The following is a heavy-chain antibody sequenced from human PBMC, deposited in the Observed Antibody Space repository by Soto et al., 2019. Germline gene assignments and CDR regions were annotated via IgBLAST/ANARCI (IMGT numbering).Heavy chain of an antibody. J-gene: IGHJ4*02. V-gene: IGHV1-69*02. D-gene: IGHD5-12*01. CDR1: GGTFSSYT. CDR3: ADSGDGYNFGY. Sequence: QVQLVQSGAEVKKPGSSVKVSCKASGGTFSSYTISWVRQAPGQGLEWMGRIIPILGIANYAQKFQGRVTITADKSTSTAYMELSSLRSEDAAVYYCADSGDGYNFGYWGQGTLVTVSS. CDR2: IIPILGIA.